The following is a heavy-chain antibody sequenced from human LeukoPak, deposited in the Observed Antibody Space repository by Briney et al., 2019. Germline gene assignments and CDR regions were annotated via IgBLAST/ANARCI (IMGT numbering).Heavy chain of an antibody. CDR3: ARSLSIVGATIGFDY. Sequence: SGTLSLTCAVYGGSFSGYYWSWIRQPPGKGLEWIGEINHSGSTNYNPSLKSRVTISVDTSKNQFSLKLSSVTAADTAVYYCARSLSIVGATIGFDYWGQGTLVTVSS. V-gene: IGHV4-34*01. D-gene: IGHD1-26*01. CDR2: INHSGST. CDR1: GGSFSGYY. J-gene: IGHJ4*02.